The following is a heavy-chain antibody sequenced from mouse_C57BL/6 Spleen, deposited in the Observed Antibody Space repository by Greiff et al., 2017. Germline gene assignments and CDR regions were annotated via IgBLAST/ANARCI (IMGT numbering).Heavy chain of an antibody. CDR1: GFTFNTYA. V-gene: IGHV10-3*01. CDR3: VRGDPYYYAMDY. CDR2: IRRKSSNYAT. D-gene: IGHD3-3*01. J-gene: IGHJ4*01. Sequence: EVKLVESGGGLVQPKGSLKLSCAASGFTFNTYAMHWVRQAPGKGLEWVARIRRKSSNYATYYADSVKDRFTISRDDSQSMLYLQMNNLKTEDTAMYYCVRGDPYYYAMDYWGQGTSVTVSS.